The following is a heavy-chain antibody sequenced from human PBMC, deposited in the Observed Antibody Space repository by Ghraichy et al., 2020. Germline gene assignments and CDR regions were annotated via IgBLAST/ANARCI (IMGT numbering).Heavy chain of an antibody. V-gene: IGHV3-21*01. Sequence: LSLTCAASGFTFSSYSLTWVRQAPGKGLEWVSSIIRSSSYVYYADSVKGRFTISRDNAKNSLYLQMNTLRAEDTAVYYCARDDGYHYGFDYWGQGTLVTVSS. CDR1: GFTFSSYS. J-gene: IGHJ4*02. CDR3: ARDDGYHYGFDY. D-gene: IGHD5-18*01. CDR2: IIRSSSYV.